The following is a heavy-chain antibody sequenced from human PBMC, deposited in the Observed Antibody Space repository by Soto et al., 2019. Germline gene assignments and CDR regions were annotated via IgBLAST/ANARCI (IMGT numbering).Heavy chain of an antibody. D-gene: IGHD3-10*01. CDR3: ARYYYGSGSPFYYYGMDV. CDR2: IYYSGST. Sequence: XLSLPCTFSGGSISSGGYYWSWIRQHPGKGLEWIGYIYYSGSTYYNPSLKSRVTISVDTSKNQFSLKLSSVTAADTAVYYCARYYYGSGSPFYYYGMDVWGQGTTVTVSS. CDR1: GGSISSGGYY. J-gene: IGHJ6*02. V-gene: IGHV4-31*03.